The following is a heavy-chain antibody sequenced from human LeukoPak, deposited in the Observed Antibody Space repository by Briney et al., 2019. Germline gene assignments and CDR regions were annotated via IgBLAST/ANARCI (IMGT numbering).Heavy chain of an antibody. J-gene: IGHJ6*02. CDR2: IRSKAYGGTT. CDR1: GFTFGDYA. CDR3: TRDLLYGDYGGYYYYGMDV. D-gene: IGHD4-17*01. Sequence: PGRSLRLSCTASGFTFGDYAMSWVRQAPGKGLEWAGFIRSKAYGGTTEYAASVKGRFTISRDDSKSIAYLQMNSLKTEDTAVYYCTRDLLYGDYGGYYYYGMDVWGQGTTVTVSS. V-gene: IGHV3-49*04.